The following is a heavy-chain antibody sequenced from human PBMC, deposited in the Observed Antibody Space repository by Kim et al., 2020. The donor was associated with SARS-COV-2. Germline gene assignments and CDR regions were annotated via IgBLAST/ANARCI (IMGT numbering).Heavy chain of an antibody. D-gene: IGHD6-19*01. Sequence: GGSLRLSCAASGFTFSSYAMHWVRQAPGKGLEWVAVISYDGSNKYYADSVKGRFTISRDNSKNTLYLQMNSLRAEDTAVYYCARDSLSSSGWYNWFDPWGQGTLVTVSS. CDR2: ISYDGSNK. CDR3: ARDSLSSSGWYNWFDP. V-gene: IGHV3-30*04. J-gene: IGHJ5*02. CDR1: GFTFSSYA.